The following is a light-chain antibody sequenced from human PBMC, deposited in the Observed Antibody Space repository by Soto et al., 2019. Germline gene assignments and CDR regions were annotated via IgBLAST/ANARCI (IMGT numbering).Light chain of an antibody. CDR2: DVS. J-gene: IGLJ1*01. CDR1: SSDVGGYNY. V-gene: IGLV2-11*01. Sequence: QSALTQPRSVSGSPGQSVTISCTGTSSDVGGYNYVSWYQQHPGKAPKLMISDVSKRPSGVPDRFSGSKSGNTASLTISGLQAGDGADCQCCSYAGNYYVFGTGTKLTVL. CDR3: CSYAGNYYV.